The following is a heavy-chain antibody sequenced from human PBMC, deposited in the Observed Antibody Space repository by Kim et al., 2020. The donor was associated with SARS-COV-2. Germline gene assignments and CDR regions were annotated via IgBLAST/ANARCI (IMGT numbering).Heavy chain of an antibody. Sequence: GGSLRLSCAASGFTFDDYAMHWVRQAPGKGLEWVSGISWNSGSIGYADSVKGRFTISRDNAKNSLYLQMNSLRAEDTALYYCAKDTDDILTGYYRGVGVVSYFDYWGQGTLVTVSS. CDR1: GFTFDDYA. D-gene: IGHD3-9*01. CDR3: AKDTDDILTGYYRGVGVVSYFDY. CDR2: ISWNSGSI. J-gene: IGHJ4*02. V-gene: IGHV3-9*01.